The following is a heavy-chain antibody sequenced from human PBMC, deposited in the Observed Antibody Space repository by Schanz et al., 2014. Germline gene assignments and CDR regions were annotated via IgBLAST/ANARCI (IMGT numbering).Heavy chain of an antibody. J-gene: IGHJ4*02. D-gene: IGHD6-13*01. CDR2: IYYSGST. CDR1: GGSISSGGYT. CDR3: ARAAGPVDY. V-gene: IGHV4-30-4*07. Sequence: QVQLQESGPGLVKPSQTLSLTCAVSGGSISSGGYTWSWIRRPPGKGLEWIGYIYYSGSTYYNPSPKGGVTISVHPSKNQCSLMLGSVTAADTAVYYCARAAGPVDYWGQGTLVTVSS.